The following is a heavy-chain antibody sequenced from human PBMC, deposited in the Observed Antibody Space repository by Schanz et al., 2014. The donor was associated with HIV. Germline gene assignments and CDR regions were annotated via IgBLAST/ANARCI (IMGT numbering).Heavy chain of an antibody. J-gene: IGHJ6*02. V-gene: IGHV3-23*04. Sequence: EVQLVESGGGLVKPGGSLRLSCAASEFTFRNAWMNWVRPAPGKGLEWVSDINSGGRTYYADSVKGRLTISRDNSENTLYQKNNIMRAEDTAVYYCAKSRGDSWTYGMDVWGQGTTVTVSS. CDR3: AKSRGDSWTYGMDV. CDR1: EFTFRNAW. CDR2: INSGGRT. D-gene: IGHD4-17*01.